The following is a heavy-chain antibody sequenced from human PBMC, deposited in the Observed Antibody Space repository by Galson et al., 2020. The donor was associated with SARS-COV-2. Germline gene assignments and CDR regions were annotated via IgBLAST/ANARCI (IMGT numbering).Heavy chain of an antibody. Sequence: SVKVSCKASGGSFSRYSISWVRQAPGQGLEWMGRILPILTIAKYAQKFQGRVTITADKSTSTAYMEVSSLRSEDTGVYYCARDLELQAFDIWGQGTMVTVSS. CDR1: GGSFSRYS. V-gene: IGHV1-69*04. J-gene: IGHJ3*02. D-gene: IGHD1-7*01. CDR3: ARDLELQAFDI. CDR2: ILPILTIA.